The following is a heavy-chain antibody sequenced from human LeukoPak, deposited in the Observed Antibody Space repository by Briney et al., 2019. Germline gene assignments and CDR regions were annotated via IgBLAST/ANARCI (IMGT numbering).Heavy chain of an antibody. Sequence: PGGSLRLSCAASGFTFRSYSMNWVRQAPGKGLEWVSSINSDSNYIYYADSVKGRFTISRDNAKNSLYLQMNSLRAEDTAVYYCAVAYYYGSGDAFDIWGQGTKVTVSS. CDR3: AVAYYYGSGDAFDI. J-gene: IGHJ3*02. D-gene: IGHD3-10*01. CDR2: INSDSNYI. CDR1: GFTFRSYS. V-gene: IGHV3-21*01.